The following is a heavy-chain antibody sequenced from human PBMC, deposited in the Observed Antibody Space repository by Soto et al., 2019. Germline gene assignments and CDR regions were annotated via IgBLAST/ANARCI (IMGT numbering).Heavy chain of an antibody. D-gene: IGHD3-22*01. CDR2: ISGSGGST. CDR3: AKCHYYYDRSGRFDD. Sequence: GWSLRLSCAASGFTFSSYAMSWVRQAPGKGLEWVSAISGSGGSTYYADSVKGRFTISRDNSKNTLYLQMNSLRAEDTAVYYCAKCHYYYDRSGRFDDCGQGTLVTVSS. V-gene: IGHV3-23*01. CDR1: GFTFSSYA. J-gene: IGHJ4*02.